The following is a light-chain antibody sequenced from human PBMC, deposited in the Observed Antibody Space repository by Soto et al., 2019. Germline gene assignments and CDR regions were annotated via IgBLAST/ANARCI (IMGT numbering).Light chain of an antibody. V-gene: IGLV7-46*01. CDR1: TRAVTSSHF. J-gene: IGLJ2*01. Sequence: QAVVTQEPSLTVSPAGTVTLTCGSSTRAVTSSHFCYWIQQKPGQARRTLIYNTNNKHSWTPARFSASLLGGKAALTLSGAQPEDEADYYCLLAYTGARIFGGGTKLTVL. CDR3: LLAYTGARI. CDR2: NTN.